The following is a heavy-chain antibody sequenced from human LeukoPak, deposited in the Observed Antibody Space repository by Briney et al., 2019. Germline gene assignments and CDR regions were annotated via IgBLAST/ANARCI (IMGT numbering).Heavy chain of an antibody. D-gene: IGHD4/OR15-4a*01. J-gene: IGHJ6*02. V-gene: IGHV3-23*01. CDR1: GFTFSSYA. CDR2: ISGSGGST. CDR3: ARNSGDYYYYGMDV. Sequence: GGSLRLSCAASGFTFSSYAMSWVRQAPGKGLEWVSAISGSGGSTYYADSVKGRFTISRDNSKNTLYLQMNGLRAEDTAVYYCARNSGDYYYYGMDVWGQGTTVTVSS.